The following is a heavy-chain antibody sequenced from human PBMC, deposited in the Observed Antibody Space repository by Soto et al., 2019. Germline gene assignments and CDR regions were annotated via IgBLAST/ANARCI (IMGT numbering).Heavy chain of an antibody. CDR3: AREDRTNGYNYDY. Sequence: SETLSLTCTVSGVSINTNNYYWCWVRQPPGKGLEWIGNIFYSGSTFYNPSLKSRVTMSVDTSKNQFSLKVTSVTAADTAIYYCAREDRTNGYNYDYWGQGTLVTVSS. V-gene: IGHV4-39*01. CDR1: GVSINTNNYY. CDR2: IFYSGST. D-gene: IGHD1-1*01. J-gene: IGHJ4*02.